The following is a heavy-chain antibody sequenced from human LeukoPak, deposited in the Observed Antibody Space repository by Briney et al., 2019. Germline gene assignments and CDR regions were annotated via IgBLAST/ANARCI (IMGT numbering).Heavy chain of an antibody. CDR1: GYSISSGYY. V-gene: IGHV4-38-2*02. CDR2: IYHSGST. D-gene: IGHD3-22*01. CDR3: ADSSGYHPFDY. J-gene: IGHJ4*02. Sequence: PSETLSLTCTVSGYSISSGYYWGWIRQPPGKGLEWIGSIYHSGSTYYNPSLKSRVTISVDTSKNQFSLKLSSVTAADTAVYYCADSSGYHPFDYWGQGTLVTVSS.